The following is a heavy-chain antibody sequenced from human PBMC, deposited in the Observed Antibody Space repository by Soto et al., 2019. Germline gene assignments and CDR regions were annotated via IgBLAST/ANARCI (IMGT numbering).Heavy chain of an antibody. V-gene: IGHV4-30-4*01. J-gene: IGHJ6*02. CDR2: IYYSGST. Sequence: QVQLQESGPGLVKPSQTLSLTCTVSGGSISSGDYYWSWIRQPPGKGLEWIGYIYYSGSTYYNPSLKGRVTISVDTSKNQFSLKLSSVTAADTAVYYCARDAVPAAAGIYYGMDVWGQGTTVTVSS. D-gene: IGHD2-2*01. CDR1: GGSISSGDYY. CDR3: ARDAVPAAAGIYYGMDV.